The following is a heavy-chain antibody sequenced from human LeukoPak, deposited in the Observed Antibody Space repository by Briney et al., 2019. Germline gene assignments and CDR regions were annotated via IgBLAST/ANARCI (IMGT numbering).Heavy chain of an antibody. CDR2: VYYNGDT. D-gene: IGHD6-13*01. Sequence: PSETLSLTCTVSGGSISSSSHYWAWIRRPPGKGLEWIGSVYYNGDTHYSPSLKSPVTISVDTSKNQFSLRLSSVTAADTAVYYCARRPGTAGGNWFDYWGQGILVTVSS. V-gene: IGHV4-39*01. J-gene: IGHJ4*02. CDR1: GGSISSSSHY. CDR3: ARRPGTAGGNWFDY.